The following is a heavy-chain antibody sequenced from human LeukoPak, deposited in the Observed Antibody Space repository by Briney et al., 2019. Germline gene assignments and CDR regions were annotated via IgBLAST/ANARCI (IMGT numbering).Heavy chain of an antibody. D-gene: IGHD4-11*01. CDR1: GFTFSHYG. CDR2: IWSDASDK. J-gene: IGHJ5*02. V-gene: IGHV3-33*06. Sequence: PGGSLRLSCVASGFTFSHYGMHWVRQAPGAGLEWVAVIWSDASDKYYASSVKGRFTISRDNSKNSLYLQMNSLRAEDTAVYYCAKDAERGFDYSNSITSWGQGIRVTVSS. CDR3: AKDAERGFDYSNSITS.